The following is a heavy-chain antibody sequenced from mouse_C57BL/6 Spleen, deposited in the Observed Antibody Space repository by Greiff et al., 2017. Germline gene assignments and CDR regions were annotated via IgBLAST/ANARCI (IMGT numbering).Heavy chain of an antibody. CDR1: GYSITSGYY. J-gene: IGHJ2*01. Sequence: EVKLLESGPGLVKPSQSLSLTCSVTGYSITSGYYWNWIRQFPGNKLEWMGYISYDGSNNYNPSLKNRISITRDTSKNQFFLKLNSVTTEDTATYYCASSYYGYDGHFDYWGQGTTLTVSS. CDR3: ASSYYGYDGHFDY. V-gene: IGHV3-6*01. D-gene: IGHD2-9*01. CDR2: ISYDGSN.